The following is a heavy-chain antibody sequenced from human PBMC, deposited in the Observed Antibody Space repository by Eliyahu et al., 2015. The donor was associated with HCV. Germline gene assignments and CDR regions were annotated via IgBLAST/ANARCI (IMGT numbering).Heavy chain of an antibody. Sequence: QVQLQQWGAGLLKPSETLSLTCAVXGGSFTGSFWSWIRQPPGKGLEWIGEVNDSGSTTYNSSLKSRVTISVDTSKNQFSLKLSSVTAADTAVYYCARGRGYCSGGSCYGSRVIQYNWFDPWGQGTLVTVSS. J-gene: IGHJ5*02. CDR3: ARGRGYCSGGSCYGSRVIQYNWFDP. CDR2: VNDSGST. V-gene: IGHV4-34*01. CDR1: GGSFTGSF. D-gene: IGHD2-15*01.